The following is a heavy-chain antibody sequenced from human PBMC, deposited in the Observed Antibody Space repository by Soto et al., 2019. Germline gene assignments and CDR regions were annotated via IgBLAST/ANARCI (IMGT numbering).Heavy chain of an antibody. J-gene: IGHJ6*02. V-gene: IGHV3-11*03. CDR3: ARFKVDGSGRYYYYYGMDV. CDR2: ISSSSSYT. D-gene: IGHD3-10*01. Sequence: GGSLRLSCTASGVTFSDYYMSWIRQAPGKGLEWVSYISSSSSYTNYADSVKGRFTISRDNAKNSLYLQMNSLRAKDTAVYYCARFKVDGSGRYYYYYGMDVWGQGTTVTVSS. CDR1: GVTFSDYY.